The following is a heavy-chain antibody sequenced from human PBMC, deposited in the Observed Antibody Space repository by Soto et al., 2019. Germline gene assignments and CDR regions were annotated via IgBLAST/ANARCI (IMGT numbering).Heavy chain of an antibody. Sequence: ASVKVSCKASGYTFTSYGISWVRQAPGQGLEWMGWISAYNGNTNYAQKLQGRVTMTTDTSTSTAYMELRSLRSDDTAVYYCARVGLSNHYDSSGFSAFDIWGQGTMVTVSS. V-gene: IGHV1-18*01. J-gene: IGHJ3*02. CDR2: ISAYNGNT. CDR1: GYTFTSYG. D-gene: IGHD3-22*01. CDR3: ARVGLSNHYDSSGFSAFDI.